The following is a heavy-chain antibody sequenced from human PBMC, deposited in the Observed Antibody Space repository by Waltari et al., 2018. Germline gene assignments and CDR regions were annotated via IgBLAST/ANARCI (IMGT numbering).Heavy chain of an antibody. D-gene: IGHD3-10*01. Sequence: EVQLLESGGGLVQPGGSLRLSCAASGFTFSSYAMSWVRQAPGKGLEWVSVIYSGGSSTYYADSVKGRFTISRDNSKNTLYLQMNSLRAEDTAVYYCARQATQGGTMVQGVRPPDYWGQGTLVTVSS. J-gene: IGHJ4*02. CDR2: IYSGGSST. CDR1: GFTFSSYA. V-gene: IGHV3-23*03. CDR3: ARQATQGGTMVQGVRPPDY.